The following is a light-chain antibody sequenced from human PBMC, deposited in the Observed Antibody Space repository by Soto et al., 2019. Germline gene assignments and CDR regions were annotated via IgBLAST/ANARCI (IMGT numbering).Light chain of an antibody. CDR1: QSLLNSNGYNY. CDR3: QQYGSSGT. J-gene: IGKJ1*01. CDR2: LGS. V-gene: IGKV2-28*01. Sequence: DIVMTQSPLSLSVTPGEPASISCRSSQSLLNSNGYNYLDWYLQKPGQSPQLLIYLGSSRASGVPDRFSGSGSVTDFTLTISRVEPEDFAVYYCQQYGSSGTFGQGTKV.